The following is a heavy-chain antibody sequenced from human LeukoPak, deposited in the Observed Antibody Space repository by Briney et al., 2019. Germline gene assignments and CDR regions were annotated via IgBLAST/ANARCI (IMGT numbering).Heavy chain of an antibody. D-gene: IGHD5-24*01. CDR3: ARTENYIPDDCFDP. CDR2: ICYSGST. V-gene: IGHV4-39*01. J-gene: IGHJ5*02. CDR1: GVSISSSSYC. Sequence: SETLSLTCTVSGVSISSSSYCWGWIRQPPGKGLEWIGSICYSGSTFYNPSLKSRVTLSVDTSKNQFSLELSSVTAADTALYYCARTENYIPDDCFDPWGQGTLVTVSS.